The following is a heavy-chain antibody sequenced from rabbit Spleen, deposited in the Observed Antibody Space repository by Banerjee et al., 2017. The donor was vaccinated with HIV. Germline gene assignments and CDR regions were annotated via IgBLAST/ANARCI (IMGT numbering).Heavy chain of an antibody. V-gene: IGHV1S45*01. CDR1: GFSFSNSDY. Sequence: QEQLVESGGDLVKPGASLTLTCTASGFSFSNSDYLCWVRQAPGKGLEWISCIAGSSSGFTYSATWAKGRFTCSKTSSTTVTLQMTSLTVADTATYFCVRDTGTSGWGADLWGQGTLAPS. D-gene: IGHD1-1*01. CDR2: IAGSSSGFT. CDR3: VRDTGTSGWGADL. J-gene: IGHJ4*01.